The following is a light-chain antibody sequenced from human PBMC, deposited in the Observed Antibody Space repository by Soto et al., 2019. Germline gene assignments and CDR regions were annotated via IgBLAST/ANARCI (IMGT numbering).Light chain of an antibody. J-gene: IGKJ4*01. CDR3: QQRRTSPI. Sequence: EVVLPQSPGTLSLSPGERATLSCRASQAVSSILLAWYQQKPGQAPRLLIYGASSRATCIPDRFSGSGYGTDFTLTVSRLEPEDLAVYYCQQRRTSPIFGGGTKVVIK. V-gene: IGKV3-20*01. CDR2: GAS. CDR1: QAVSSIL.